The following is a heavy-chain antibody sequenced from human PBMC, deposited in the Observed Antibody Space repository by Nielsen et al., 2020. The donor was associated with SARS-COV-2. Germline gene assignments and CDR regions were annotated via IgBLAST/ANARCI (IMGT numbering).Heavy chain of an antibody. V-gene: IGHV3-33*01. CDR2: IWYDGSNK. CDR3: ARGRCTSYNCAKLGGYMDV. D-gene: IGHD1-1*01. CDR1: GFTFSGYG. J-gene: IGHJ6*03. Sequence: GESLKISCAASGFTFSGYGMHWVRQAPGKGLEWVAVIWYDGSNKYHADSVKGRFTISRDNSKNTLFLQMNNLRAEDTAVYYCARGRCTSYNCAKLGGYMDVWGKGTTATVSS.